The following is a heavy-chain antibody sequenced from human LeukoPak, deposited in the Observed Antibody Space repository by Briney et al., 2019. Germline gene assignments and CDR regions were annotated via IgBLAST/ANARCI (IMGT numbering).Heavy chain of an antibody. CDR1: GFTFSSYA. D-gene: IGHD3-22*01. Sequence: GGSLRLSCAASGFTFSSYAMSWVRQAPGKGLEWVSAISGSGGSTYYADSVKGRFTTSRDNSKNTLYLQMNSLRAEDTAVYYCAKGSGYCSEAFDYWGQGTLVTVSS. J-gene: IGHJ4*02. CDR2: ISGSGGST. V-gene: IGHV3-23*01. CDR3: AKGSGYCSEAFDY.